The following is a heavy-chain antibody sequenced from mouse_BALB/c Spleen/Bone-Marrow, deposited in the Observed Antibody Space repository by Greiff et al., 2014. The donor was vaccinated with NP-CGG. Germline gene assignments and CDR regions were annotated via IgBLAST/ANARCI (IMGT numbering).Heavy chain of an antibody. D-gene: IGHD2-4*01. CDR2: LNPSNGHT. Sequence: VQLQQSGAELLKPGTSVKLSCKASGYTFTRYWMHWVKQRPGQGLEWIGELNPSNGHTNYNGKFKNKATVTVDKSSSTAYMQLRSLTSEDSAVYYCARMIKTGGFDYGGQGTTLTVSS. V-gene: IGHV1S81*02. CDR1: GYTFTRYW. J-gene: IGHJ2*01. CDR3: ARMIKTGGFDY.